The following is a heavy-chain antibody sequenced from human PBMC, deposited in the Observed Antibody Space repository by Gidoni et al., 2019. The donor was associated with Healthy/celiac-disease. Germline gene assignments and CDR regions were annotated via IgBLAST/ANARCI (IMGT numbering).Heavy chain of an antibody. V-gene: IGHV3-30*18. CDR3: AKEHYDFWSGYGAFDY. Sequence: QVQLVESGGGVVQPGRSLRLSCEASGFTFSSYGMHWARQAPGKGLEWVAVISYDGSNKYYADSVKGRFTISRDNSKNTLYLQMNSLRAEDTAVYYCAKEHYDFWSGYGAFDYWGQGTLVTVSS. D-gene: IGHD3-3*01. CDR2: ISYDGSNK. CDR1: GFTFSSYG. J-gene: IGHJ4*02.